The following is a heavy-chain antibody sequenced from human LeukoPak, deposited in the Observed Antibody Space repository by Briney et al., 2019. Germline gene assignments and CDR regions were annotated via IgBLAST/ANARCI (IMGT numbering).Heavy chain of an antibody. Sequence: SETLSLTCTVSGGSISPYYWSWIRQPPGKGLEWIGYIYYTGSGSTSHSPSLKRRVTISIDTSKNQFSLNLNSVTAADTAVYYCARHAVYAGSGWAFDYWGQGTLVTVFS. D-gene: IGHD6-19*01. CDR2: IYYTGSGST. CDR3: ARHAVYAGSGWAFDY. CDR1: GGSISPYY. V-gene: IGHV4-59*08. J-gene: IGHJ4*02.